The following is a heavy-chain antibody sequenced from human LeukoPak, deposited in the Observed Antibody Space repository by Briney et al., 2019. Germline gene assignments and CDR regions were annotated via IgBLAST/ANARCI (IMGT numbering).Heavy chain of an antibody. CDR1: GGSISSSSYY. CDR3: ARHGGRGGGYNGHYFDY. Sequence: PSETLSLTCTVSGGSISSSSYYWGWIRQPPGKGLEWIGSIYYSGSTYYNPSLKSRVTISVDTSKNQFSLKLSSVTAADTAVYCCARHGGRGGGYNGHYFDYWGQGTLVTVSS. J-gene: IGHJ4*02. D-gene: IGHD3-22*01. V-gene: IGHV4-39*01. CDR2: IYYSGST.